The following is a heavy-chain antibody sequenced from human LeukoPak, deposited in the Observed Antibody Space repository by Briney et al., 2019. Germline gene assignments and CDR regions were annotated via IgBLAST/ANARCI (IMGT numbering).Heavy chain of an antibody. V-gene: IGHV3-74*01. J-gene: IGHJ4*02. D-gene: IGHD3-9*01. Sequence: PGGSLRLSCAASGFTFSSYWMHWVRQAPGKGLVWVSRINSDGSSTSYADSVKGRFTISRDNAKNTLYLQMNSLRAEDTAVYYCARALKGSIYYDILKHWGQGTLVTVSS. CDR2: INSDGSST. CDR3: ARALKGSIYYDILKH. CDR1: GFTFSSYW.